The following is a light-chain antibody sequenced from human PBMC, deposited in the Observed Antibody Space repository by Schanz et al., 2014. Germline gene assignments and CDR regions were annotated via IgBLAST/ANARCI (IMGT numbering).Light chain of an antibody. CDR3: QQYGRSPYT. CDR1: QSVASNY. J-gene: IGKJ2*01. CDR2: GAS. Sequence: EIVMTQSPGTLSLSPGETATLSCRASQSVASNYLAWYQQKPGQPPRLLFYGASRRATGISDRFTGSGSGTDFTLTISRLEPEDFAVYYCQQYGRSPYTFGQGTKLEI. V-gene: IGKV3-20*01.